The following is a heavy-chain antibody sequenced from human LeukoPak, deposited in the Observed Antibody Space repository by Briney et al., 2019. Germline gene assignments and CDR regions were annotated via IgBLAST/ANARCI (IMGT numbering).Heavy chain of an antibody. V-gene: IGHV3-64*01. Sequence: GGSLRLSCAPSGFTFSSYAMHWVRQAPGKGLEYVSAISSNGGSTYYANSVKGRFTISRDNSKNTLYLQMGSLRAEDMAVYYCARKVSGDYGYWYFDLWGRGTLVTVSS. CDR2: ISSNGGST. J-gene: IGHJ2*01. CDR1: GFTFSSYA. D-gene: IGHD4-17*01. CDR3: ARKVSGDYGYWYFDL.